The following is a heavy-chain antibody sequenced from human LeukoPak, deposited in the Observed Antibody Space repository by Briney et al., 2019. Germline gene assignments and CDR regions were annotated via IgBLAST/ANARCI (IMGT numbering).Heavy chain of an antibody. D-gene: IGHD1-26*01. CDR1: GFTFSNYG. CDR3: AKDRELLGYYYYGMDV. J-gene: IGHJ6*02. Sequence: PGGSLRLSCAASGFTFSNYGLHWVRQAPGKGLEWVAVISYDGSNDYYADSVKGRFTISRDNSNNTLYLQMNSLRAEDTAVYYCAKDRELLGYYYYGMDVWGQGTTVTVSS. V-gene: IGHV3-30*18. CDR2: ISYDGSND.